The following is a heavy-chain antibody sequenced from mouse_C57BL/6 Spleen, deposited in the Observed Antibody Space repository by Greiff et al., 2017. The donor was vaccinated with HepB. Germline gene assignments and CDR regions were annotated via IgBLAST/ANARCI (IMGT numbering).Heavy chain of an antibody. CDR2: INPSSGYT. CDR1: GYTFTSYW. V-gene: IGHV1-7*01. J-gene: IGHJ4*01. D-gene: IGHD1-1*01. Sequence: VQLKESGAELAKPGASVKLSCKASGYTFTSYWMHWVKQRPGQGLEWTGYINPSSGYTKYNQKFKDKATLTADKSSSTAYMQLSSLTYEDSAVYYCAILYYGSSYAMDYWGQGTSVTVSS. CDR3: AILYYGSSYAMDY.